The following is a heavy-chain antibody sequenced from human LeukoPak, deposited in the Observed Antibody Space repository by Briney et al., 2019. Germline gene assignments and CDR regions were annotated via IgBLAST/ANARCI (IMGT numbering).Heavy chain of an antibody. CDR3: AKGGGLYSSGWFDY. V-gene: IGHV3-23*01. CDR1: GFTFSSYA. CDR2: ISGSGGST. Sequence: GGSLRLSCAASGFTFSSYAMSWVRQAPGKGLEWVSAISGSGGSTYYADSVKGRFTISRDNSKNTLYLQMNSLRADDTAVYYCAKGGGLYSSGWFDYWGQGTLVTVSS. D-gene: IGHD6-19*01. J-gene: IGHJ4*02.